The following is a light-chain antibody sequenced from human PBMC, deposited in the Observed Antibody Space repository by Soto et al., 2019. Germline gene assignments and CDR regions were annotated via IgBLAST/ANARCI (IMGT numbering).Light chain of an antibody. CDR1: SSDVGGYNY. V-gene: IGLV2-8*01. J-gene: IGLJ1*01. CDR2: EVS. CDR3: SSYAGSNNFV. Sequence: SARSQPRWACGYTGHAGRISSKGTSSDVGGYNYVSWYQQHPGKAPKLMIYEVSKRPSGVPDRFSGSKSGNTASLTVSGLQAEDEADYYCSSYAGSNNFVFGTGTKVTV.